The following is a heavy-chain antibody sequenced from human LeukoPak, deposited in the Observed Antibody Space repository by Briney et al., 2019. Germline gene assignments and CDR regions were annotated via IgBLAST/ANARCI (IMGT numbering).Heavy chain of an antibody. V-gene: IGHV3-30-3*01. J-gene: IGHJ4*02. CDR2: ISYDGSNK. CDR1: GFTFSSYA. CDR3: ASPDDNFDY. Sequence: PGRSLRLSCAASGFTFSSYAMHWVRQAPGKGLEWVAVISYDGSNKYYADSVKGRFTISRDNSKNTLYLQMNSLRAENTAVYYCASPDDNFDYWGQGTLVTVPS. D-gene: IGHD1-1*01.